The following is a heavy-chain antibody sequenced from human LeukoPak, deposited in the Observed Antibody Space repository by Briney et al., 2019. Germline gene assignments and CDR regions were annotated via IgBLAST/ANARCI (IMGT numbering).Heavy chain of an antibody. V-gene: IGHV3-23*01. CDR1: GFTFSSYA. CDR2: ICGSGSST. CDR3: AKGFYRVGATTVYYY. J-gene: IGHJ4*02. D-gene: IGHD1-26*01. Sequence: GGSLRLSCAASGFTFSSYAMNWVRQAPGKGLEWVSAICGSGSSTYYADSVKGRFTISRDNSKNTLYLQMNSLRAEDTAVYYCAKGFYRVGATTVYYYWGQGTLVTVSS.